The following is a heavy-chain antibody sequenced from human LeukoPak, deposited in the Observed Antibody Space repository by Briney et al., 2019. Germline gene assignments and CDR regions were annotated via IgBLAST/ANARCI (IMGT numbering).Heavy chain of an antibody. V-gene: IGHV4-39*01. CDR3: ARESLEDGSGSYRPGNWFDP. D-gene: IGHD3-10*01. Sequence: SETLSLTCTVSGGSISSSSYYWGWIRQPPGKGLEWIGGIYYSGSTYYIPSLKSRVTISVDTSKNQFSLKLSSVTAADTAVYYCARESLEDGSGSYRPGNWFDPWGQGTLVTVSS. CDR1: GGSISSSSYY. CDR2: IYYSGST. J-gene: IGHJ5*02.